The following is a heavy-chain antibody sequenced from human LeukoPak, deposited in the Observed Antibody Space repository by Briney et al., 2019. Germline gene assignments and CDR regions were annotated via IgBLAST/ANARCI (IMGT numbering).Heavy chain of an antibody. Sequence: SETLSLTCTVSGGSSSSYRWSWIRQPPGKGLEWIGYIYYSGSTDYNPSLYNPSLKSRVTISVDTSKNQFSLKLSSLTAADTAVYYCARHRLYGDHPNDAFDIWGQGTKVTVSS. V-gene: IGHV4-59*08. D-gene: IGHD4-17*01. CDR3: ARHRLYGDHPNDAFDI. CDR2: IYYSGST. CDR1: GGSSSSYR. J-gene: IGHJ3*02.